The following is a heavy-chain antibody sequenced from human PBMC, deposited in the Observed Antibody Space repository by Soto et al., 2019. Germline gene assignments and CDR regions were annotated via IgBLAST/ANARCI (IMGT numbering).Heavy chain of an antibody. D-gene: IGHD6-19*01. Sequence: LRLSCTASGFTFGDYAMSWVRQAPGKGLEWVGFIRSKAYGGTTEYAASVKGRFTISRDDSKSIAYLQMNSLKTEDTAVYYCTRTWGSGWRNDAFDIWGQGTMVTVSS. CDR3: TRTWGSGWRNDAFDI. V-gene: IGHV3-49*04. CDR2: IRSKAYGGTT. J-gene: IGHJ3*02. CDR1: GFTFGDYA.